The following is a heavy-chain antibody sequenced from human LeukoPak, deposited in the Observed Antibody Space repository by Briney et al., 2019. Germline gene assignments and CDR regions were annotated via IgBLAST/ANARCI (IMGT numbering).Heavy chain of an antibody. D-gene: IGHD3-3*02. CDR1: GGSISSSSYY. J-gene: IGHJ4*02. CDR2: IYHSGST. V-gene: IGHV4-39*07. CDR3: ARGVARSSKFHFSYYFDY. Sequence: SETLSLTCTVSGGSISSSSYYWGWIRQPPGKGLEWIGSIYHSGSTYYTPSLKSRFTISVDTSKNQFSLKLSSVTAADTAVYYCARGVARSSKFHFSYYFDYWGQGTLVTVSS.